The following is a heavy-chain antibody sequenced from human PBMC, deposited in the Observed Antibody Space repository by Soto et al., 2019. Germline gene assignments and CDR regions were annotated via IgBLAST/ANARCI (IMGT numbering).Heavy chain of an antibody. CDR2: IIPMFGIG. J-gene: IGHJ6*02. CDR1: GGSFSKYG. CDR3: ASGSRENYYHAIHV. V-gene: IGHV1-69*01. D-gene: IGHD1-26*01. Sequence: QVQLVQSGAEVKMPGSSVRVSCKASGGSFSKYGISWVRQAPGQGLEWMGGIIPMFGIGNYAEKFLGRVTNTADESTRPSRMELSSLISEDRAVLFFASGSRENYYHAIHVSGHGTTETSSS.